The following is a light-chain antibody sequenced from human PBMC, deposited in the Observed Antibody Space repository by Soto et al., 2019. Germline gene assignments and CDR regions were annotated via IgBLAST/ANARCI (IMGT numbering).Light chain of an antibody. CDR1: QSVSSN. CDR2: GAS. Sequence: EIVMTQSPATLSVSPGERATLSCRASQSVSSNVAWYQQKPGQAPRLLIYGASTRATGIPARFSGSGSGTDFTLTISSLQSEDFAVYYCQQYNNWPPLTFGGGTKVEI. CDR3: QQYNNWPPLT. J-gene: IGKJ4*01. V-gene: IGKV3-15*01.